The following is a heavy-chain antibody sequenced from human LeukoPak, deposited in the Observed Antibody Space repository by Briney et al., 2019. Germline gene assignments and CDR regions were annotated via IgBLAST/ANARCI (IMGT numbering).Heavy chain of an antibody. J-gene: IGHJ4*02. Sequence: GGSLRLSCAASGFTFSPVWMHWVRQAPGKGLMWVSHIINDGSYTTYADSVKGRFTISRDNAKNTLYLQMNSLRAEDTAVYYCAKDRVAVVVAAIVDYWGQGTLVTVSS. D-gene: IGHD2-15*01. CDR2: IINDGSYT. CDR3: AKDRVAVVVAAIVDY. CDR1: GFTFSPVW. V-gene: IGHV3-74*01.